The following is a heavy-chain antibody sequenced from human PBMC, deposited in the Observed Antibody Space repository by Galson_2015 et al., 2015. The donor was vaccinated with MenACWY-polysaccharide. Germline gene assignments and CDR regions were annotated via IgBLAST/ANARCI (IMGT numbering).Heavy chain of an antibody. J-gene: IGHJ6*03. V-gene: IGHV1-3*01. CDR1: GYTFTSYA. CDR2: INVGNGDT. Sequence: SVKVSCKASGYTFTSYAMHWVRQAPGQRPEWMGWINVGNGDTKYPQKFQGRVAITRDTSASTVYMELSSLKSGDTAVYYCAREAVVAYFYSYYMDVWGKGTTVTVTS. CDR3: AREAVVAYFYSYYMDV. D-gene: IGHD2-21*01.